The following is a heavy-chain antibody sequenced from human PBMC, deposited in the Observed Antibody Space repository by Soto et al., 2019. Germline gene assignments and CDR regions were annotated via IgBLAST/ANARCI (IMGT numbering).Heavy chain of an antibody. CDR2: IWYDGSQK. J-gene: IGHJ4*01. D-gene: IGHD1-26*01. CDR1: GFNFSKFG. V-gene: IGHV3-33*06. Sequence: PGGSLRLSCAVSGFNFSKFGMYWVRQAPGKGLEWVAVIWYDGSQKYYTDSVQGRFTISRDNSNNTLYLQMNSLRAEDTAVYYCAKEVWGLHTFGRPLDNWGHGTLVTVSA. CDR3: AKEVWGLHTFGRPLDN.